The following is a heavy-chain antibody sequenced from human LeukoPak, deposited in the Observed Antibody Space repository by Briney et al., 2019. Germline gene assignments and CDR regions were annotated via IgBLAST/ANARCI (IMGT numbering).Heavy chain of an antibody. CDR1: GFTFSSYG. CDR2: ISYDGSNK. J-gene: IGHJ4*02. CDR3: AKPTRLSGSSPPNFDY. D-gene: IGHD1-26*01. Sequence: GGSLRLSCAASGFTFSSYGVHWVRQAPGKGLEWVAVISYDGSNKYYADSVKGRFTISRDNSKNTLYLQMNSLRAEDTAVYYCAKPTRLSGSSPPNFDYWGQGTLVTVSS. V-gene: IGHV3-30*18.